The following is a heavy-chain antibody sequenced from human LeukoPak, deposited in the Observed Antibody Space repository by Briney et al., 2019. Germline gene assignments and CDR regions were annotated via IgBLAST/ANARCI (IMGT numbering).Heavy chain of an antibody. J-gene: IGHJ4*02. V-gene: IGHV1-2*02. CDR2: INPNSGGT. D-gene: IGHD6-19*01. Sequence: ASVKVSCKASGYTFTGYYMHWVRQAPGQGLEWMGWINPNSGGTNYAQKFQGRVTMTRDTSISTAYMELSRLRSDDTAVYYCARPNSRWYSSSLDYWGQGTLVTVSS. CDR1: GYTFTGYY. CDR3: ARPNSRWYSSSLDY.